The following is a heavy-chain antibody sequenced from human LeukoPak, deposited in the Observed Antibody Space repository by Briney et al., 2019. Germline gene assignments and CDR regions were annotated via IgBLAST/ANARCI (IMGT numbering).Heavy chain of an antibody. CDR3: ARDTTGYYYYGMDV. CDR2: IYYSGST. Sequence: SETLSLTCTVSGGSISSYYWSWIRQPPGKELEWIGYIYYSGSTNYSPSLKSRVTISVDTSKNQFSLKLNSVTAADTAVYYCARDTTGYYYYGMDVWGQGTTVTVSS. CDR1: GGSISSYY. J-gene: IGHJ6*02. V-gene: IGHV4-59*01. D-gene: IGHD4-17*01.